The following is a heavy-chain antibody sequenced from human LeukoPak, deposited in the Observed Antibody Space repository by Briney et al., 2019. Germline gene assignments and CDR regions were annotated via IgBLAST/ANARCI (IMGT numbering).Heavy chain of an antibody. Sequence: SETLSLTCTVSGGSISSYYWSWIRQPPGRGLEWIGYIYYSGSTNYNPSLKSRVTISVDTSKNQFSLKLSSVTAADTAVYYCARVNNWNDGIDYWGQGTLVTVSS. J-gene: IGHJ4*02. V-gene: IGHV4-59*01. CDR2: IYYSGST. CDR3: ARVNNWNDGIDY. CDR1: GGSISSYY. D-gene: IGHD1-20*01.